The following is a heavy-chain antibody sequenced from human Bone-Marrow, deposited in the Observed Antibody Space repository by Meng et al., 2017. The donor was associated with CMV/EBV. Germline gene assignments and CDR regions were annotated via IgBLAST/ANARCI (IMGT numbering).Heavy chain of an antibody. CDR3: ARDFGRGGLEHIVVVPFQH. V-gene: IGHV1-18*01. CDR2: ISGYNGNT. D-gene: IGHD2-21*01. CDR1: GYTFSNYG. Sequence: ASVKVSCKASGYTFSNYGITWVRQAPGQGLEWMAWISGYNGNTNYAQKFQGRVTITADKSTSTAYMELSSLRSEDTAVYYCARDFGRGGLEHIVVVPFQHWGQGTLVTVSS. J-gene: IGHJ1*01.